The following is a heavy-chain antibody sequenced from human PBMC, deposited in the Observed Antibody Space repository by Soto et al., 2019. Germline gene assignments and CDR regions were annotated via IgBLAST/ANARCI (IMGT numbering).Heavy chain of an antibody. Sequence: ETLSLTCAVSGYSISSSNWWGWIRQPPGKGLEWIGYIYYSGSTYYNPSLKSRVTMSVDTSKNQFSLKLSSVTAVDTAVYYCARKNGVLDAFDIWGQGTMVTVSS. CDR2: IYYSGST. CDR1: GYSISSSNW. J-gene: IGHJ3*02. V-gene: IGHV4-28*01. CDR3: ARKNGVLDAFDI. D-gene: IGHD4-17*01.